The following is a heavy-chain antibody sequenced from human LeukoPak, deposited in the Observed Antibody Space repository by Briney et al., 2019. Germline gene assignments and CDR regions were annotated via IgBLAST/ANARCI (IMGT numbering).Heavy chain of an antibody. CDR2: IYTSGST. V-gene: IGHV4-4*07. CDR1: GGSISSYY. CDR3: ARAYLDYYDSSGAREY. D-gene: IGHD3-22*01. Sequence: PSETLSPTCTVSGGSISSYYWSWIRQPAGKGLEWIGRIYTSGSTNYNPSLKSRVTMSVDTSKNQFSLKLSSVTAADTAVYYCARAYLDYYDSSGAREYCGQGTLVTVSS. J-gene: IGHJ4*02.